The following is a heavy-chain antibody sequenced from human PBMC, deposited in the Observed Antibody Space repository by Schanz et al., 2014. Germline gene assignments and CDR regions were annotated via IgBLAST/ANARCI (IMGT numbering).Heavy chain of an antibody. D-gene: IGHD3-10*01. CDR1: GFSFSIFA. V-gene: IGHV3-23*01. CDR3: ERDQYNFGSWNAFDI. J-gene: IGHJ3*02. Sequence: EVQLLESGGGLVQPGGSLRLSCAASGFSFSIFAMTWVRQAPGQGLEWVSTISGSGGDTYPADSVKGRFTISRDNSKNTLYLQLNILRAEDTAVYVCERDQYNFGSWNAFDIWGQGTMVTVSS. CDR2: ISGSGGDT.